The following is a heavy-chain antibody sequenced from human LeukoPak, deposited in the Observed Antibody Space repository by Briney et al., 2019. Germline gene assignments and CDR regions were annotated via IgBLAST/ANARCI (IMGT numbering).Heavy chain of an antibody. CDR3: ERDSVAGTLDY. D-gene: IGHD6-19*01. Sequence: PGGSLRLSCAASVFTFSSYEMNWVRQAPGKGLEWVSYISSSGSTIYYADSVKGRFTISRDNAKNSLYLQMNSLRAEDTAVYYCERDSVAGTLDYWGQGTLVTVSS. V-gene: IGHV3-48*03. J-gene: IGHJ4*02. CDR2: ISSSGSTI. CDR1: VFTFSSYE.